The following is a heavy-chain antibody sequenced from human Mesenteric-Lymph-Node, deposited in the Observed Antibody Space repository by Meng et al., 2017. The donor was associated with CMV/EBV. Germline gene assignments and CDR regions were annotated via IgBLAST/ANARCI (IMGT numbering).Heavy chain of an antibody. Sequence: GESLKISCAASGFTFGDYTMHWIRQAPGKGLEWVSLIAWDGLSRFYADSVKGRFTISRDNAKNSLYLQMNSLKTDDTAIYYCTMNLATRWSAYFDYWGQGTLVTVSS. CDR2: IAWDGLSR. V-gene: IGHV3-43*01. J-gene: IGHJ4*02. CDR1: GFTFGDYT. CDR3: TMNLATRWSAYFDY. D-gene: IGHD6-6*01.